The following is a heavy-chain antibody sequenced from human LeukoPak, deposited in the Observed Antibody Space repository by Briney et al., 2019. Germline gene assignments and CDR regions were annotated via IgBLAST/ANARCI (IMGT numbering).Heavy chain of an antibody. J-gene: IGHJ4*02. V-gene: IGHV4-4*02. CDR3: ARDFGGSGSYFYEIGFDY. Sequence: SETLSLTCAVSGGSISSSNWWSWVRQPPGKGLEWIGEIYHSGSTNYNPSLKSRVTISVDKSKNQFSLKLSSVTAADTAVYYCARDFGGSGSYFYEIGFDYWGQGTLVTVSS. CDR1: GGSISSSNW. D-gene: IGHD3-10*01. CDR2: IYHSGST.